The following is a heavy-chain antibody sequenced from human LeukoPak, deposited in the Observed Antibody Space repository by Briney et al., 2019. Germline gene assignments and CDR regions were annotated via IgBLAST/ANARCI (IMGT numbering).Heavy chain of an antibody. CDR1: GFSFSRYS. Sequence: GGSLRLSCTASGFSFSRYSMNWVRQAPGKGLEWISYISSDGSTIYYADSVKGRFTISRDNAKNSLYLQMNSLRAEDTAVYYCARDAPYYYDSSGYYSDYWGQGTLVTVSS. CDR3: ARDAPYYYDSSGYYSDY. J-gene: IGHJ4*02. V-gene: IGHV3-48*04. CDR2: ISSDGSTI. D-gene: IGHD3-22*01.